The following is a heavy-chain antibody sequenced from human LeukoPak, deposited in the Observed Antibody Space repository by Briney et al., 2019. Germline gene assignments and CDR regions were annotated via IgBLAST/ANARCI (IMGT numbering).Heavy chain of an antibody. J-gene: IGHJ1*01. CDR3: AKDSRAARPAEYFQH. D-gene: IGHD6-6*01. V-gene: IGHV3-30*02. CDR2: IRYDGSNK. CDR1: GFTFSSYG. Sequence: PGGSLRLSCAACGFTFSSYGMHWVRQAPGKGLEWVAFIRYDGSNKYYADSVKGRFTISRDNSKNTLYLQMNSLRAEDTAVYYCAKDSRAARPAEYFQHWGQGTLVTVSS.